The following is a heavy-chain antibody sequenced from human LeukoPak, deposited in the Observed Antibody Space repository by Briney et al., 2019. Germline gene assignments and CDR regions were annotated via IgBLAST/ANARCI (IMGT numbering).Heavy chain of an antibody. V-gene: IGHV1-46*01. CDR3: ARAGYGQAHYYYYGMDV. CDR2: IDPSGGST. J-gene: IGHJ6*02. D-gene: IGHD3-10*01. Sequence: ASVKVSCKASGGTFSSYTISWVRQAPGQGLEWMGIIDPSGGSTSYAQKFQGRVTMTRDTSTSTVYMELSSLRSEDTAVYYCARAGYGQAHYYYYGMDVWGQGTTVTVSS. CDR1: GGTFSSYT.